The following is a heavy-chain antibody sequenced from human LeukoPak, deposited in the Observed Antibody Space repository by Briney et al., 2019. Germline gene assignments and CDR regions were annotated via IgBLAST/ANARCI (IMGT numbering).Heavy chain of an antibody. CDR3: ARGVLDDY. V-gene: IGHV4-34*01. Sequence: SETLSLTCAVYGGSFSGYYWSWICQPPGKGLEWIGEINHSGSTNYNPSLKSRVTTSVDTSKNQFSLKLSSVTAADTAVYYCARGVLDDYWGQGTLVTVSS. CDR1: GGSFSGYY. J-gene: IGHJ4*02. D-gene: IGHD3-16*01. CDR2: INHSGST.